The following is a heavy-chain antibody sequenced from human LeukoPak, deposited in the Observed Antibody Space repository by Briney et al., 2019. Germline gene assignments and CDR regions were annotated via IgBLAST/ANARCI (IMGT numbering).Heavy chain of an antibody. Sequence: SGGSLRLSCAASGFTFSSYSMNWVRQAPGKGLEWVSSISSSSYIYYADSVKGRFTISRDNAKNSLYLQMNSLRAEDTAVYYCARDIDYDSSGYPDYWGQGTLVTVSS. D-gene: IGHD3-22*01. CDR1: GFTFSSYS. CDR2: ISSSSYI. J-gene: IGHJ4*02. V-gene: IGHV3-21*01. CDR3: ARDIDYDSSGYPDY.